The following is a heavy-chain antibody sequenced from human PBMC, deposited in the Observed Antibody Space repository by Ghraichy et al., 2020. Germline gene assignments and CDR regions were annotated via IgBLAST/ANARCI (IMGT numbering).Heavy chain of an antibody. CDR2: IWYDGTNK. CDR3: AKDRWRLGGYFDY. V-gene: IGHV3-30*02. J-gene: IGHJ4*02. D-gene: IGHD4-23*01. Sequence: GSLRLSCAASGFTFSSYNMHWVRQAPGKGLEWVAVIWYDGTNKYYIDSVKGRFTISRDNSKKMLYLQMNSLRDDDTAVYYCAKDRWRLGGYFDYWGQGALVTVSS. CDR1: GFTFSSYN.